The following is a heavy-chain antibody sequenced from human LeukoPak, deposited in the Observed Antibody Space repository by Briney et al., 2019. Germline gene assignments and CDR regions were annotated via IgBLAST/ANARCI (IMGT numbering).Heavy chain of an antibody. CDR1: GDSVNSGSYY. J-gene: IGHJ5*02. D-gene: IGHD2-2*01. V-gene: IGHV4-39*01. CDR2: IYYSGST. CDR3: ARRLTQYDCFDP. Sequence: SETLSLTCTVSGDSVNSGSYYWGWIRQPPGKGLDWIGSIYYSGSTYYNPSLKSRVTISVDTSKNQFSLHLNSVTPEDTAVYYCARRLTQYDCFDPRGQGILVTVSS.